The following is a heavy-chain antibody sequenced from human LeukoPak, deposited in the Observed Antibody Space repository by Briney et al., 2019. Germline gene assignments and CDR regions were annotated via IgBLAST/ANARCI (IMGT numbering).Heavy chain of an antibody. CDR1: GGSFSAYY. J-gene: IGHJ4*02. CDR3: VGPLYYFDY. V-gene: IGHV4-34*01. Sequence: SETLSLTCAVYGGSFSAYYWSWIRQPPGKGLEWIGEINHSGSTNYNPSLKSRVTISVDTSKNQFSLKLSSVTAADTAVYYCVGPLYYFDYWGQGTLVTVSS. CDR2: INHSGST.